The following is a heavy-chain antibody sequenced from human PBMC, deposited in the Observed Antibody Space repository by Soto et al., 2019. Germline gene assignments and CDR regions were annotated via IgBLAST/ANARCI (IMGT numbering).Heavy chain of an antibody. D-gene: IGHD3-22*01. CDR1: GGSISSSSYY. V-gene: IGHV4-39*01. J-gene: IGHJ4*02. CDR2: IYYSGST. CDR3: ARLKVGGYHPFDY. Sequence: SETLSLTCTVSGGSISSSSYYWGWIRQPPGKGLEWIGSIYYSGSTYYNPSLKSRVTISVDTSKNQFSLKLSSVTAADTAVYYCARLKVGGYHPFDYWGQGTLVTVSS.